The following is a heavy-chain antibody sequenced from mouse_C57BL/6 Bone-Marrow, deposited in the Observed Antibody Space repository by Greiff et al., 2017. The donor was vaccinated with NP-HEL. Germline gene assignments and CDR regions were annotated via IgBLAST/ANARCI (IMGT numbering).Heavy chain of an antibody. CDR3: ARNYDYGIFAY. CDR1: GFTFSDYG. CDR2: ISSGSSTI. V-gene: IGHV5-17*01. J-gene: IGHJ3*01. D-gene: IGHD2-4*01. Sequence: EVKVEESGGGLVKPGGSLKLSCAASGFTFSDYGMHWVRQAPEKGLEWVAYISSGSSTIYYADTVKGRFTISRDNAKNTLFLQMTSLRSEDTAMYYGARNYDYGIFAYWGQGTLVTVSA.